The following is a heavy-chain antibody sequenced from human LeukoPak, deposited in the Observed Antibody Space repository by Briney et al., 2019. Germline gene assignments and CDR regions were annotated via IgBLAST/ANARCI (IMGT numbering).Heavy chain of an antibody. Sequence: GGSLRLSCAASGFTFSSYAMSWVRQAPGKGLEWVSAISGSGGSTYYADSVKGRFTISRDNSKNTLYLQMNSLRAEDTAVYYCAKVPLYGDKTPSGDYWGQGTLVTVSS. J-gene: IGHJ4*02. CDR2: ISGSGGST. CDR1: GFTFSSYA. V-gene: IGHV3-23*01. D-gene: IGHD4-17*01. CDR3: AKVPLYGDKTPSGDY.